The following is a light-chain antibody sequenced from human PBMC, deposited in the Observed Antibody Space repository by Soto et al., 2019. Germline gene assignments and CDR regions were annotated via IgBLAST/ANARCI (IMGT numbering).Light chain of an antibody. CDR3: QQYNLYSQT. CDR2: DAS. CDR1: QGISSW. V-gene: IGKV1-5*01. J-gene: IGKJ1*01. Sequence: IQMTQSPSSLSASVGDRVTITCLASQGISSWLAWYQQKQGKAPKLXXYDASSLESGVPSRFSGSVSGTEGTIIINSLKTDDGATYYCQQYNLYSQTFGQGTKVDIK.